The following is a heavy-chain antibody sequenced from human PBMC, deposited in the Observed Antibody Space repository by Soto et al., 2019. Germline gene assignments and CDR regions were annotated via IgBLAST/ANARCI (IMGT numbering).Heavy chain of an antibody. CDR2: ISRSGPI. D-gene: IGHD3-3*01. CDR1: GFNFSNYA. Sequence: GWSLRLSCEASGFNFSNYAMNWARQPPGKALECVSYISRSGPIYYADSVKGRFTISRDNAKNSLYLQMNRLRAEDTAVYYCARDRITIIGVVINYYTGMDVWGHGTRVTVSS. V-gene: IGHV3-48*03. CDR3: ARDRITIIGVVINYYTGMDV. J-gene: IGHJ6*02.